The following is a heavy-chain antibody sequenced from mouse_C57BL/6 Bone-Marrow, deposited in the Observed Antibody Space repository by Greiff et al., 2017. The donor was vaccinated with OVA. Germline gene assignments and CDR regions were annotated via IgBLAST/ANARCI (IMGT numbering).Heavy chain of an antibody. CDR2: ISSGSSTI. CDR1: GFTFSDYG. V-gene: IGHV5-17*01. Sequence: EVQRVESGGGLVKPGGSLKLSCAASGFTFSDYGMHWVRQAPEKGLEWVAYISSGSSTIYYADTVKGRFTISRDNAKHTLFLQMTSLRSEDTAMYYCARINYWYFDVWGTGTTVTGSS. J-gene: IGHJ1*03. CDR3: ARINYWYFDV.